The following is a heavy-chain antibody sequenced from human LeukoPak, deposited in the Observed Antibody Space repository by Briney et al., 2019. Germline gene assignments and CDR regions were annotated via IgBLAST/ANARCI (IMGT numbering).Heavy chain of an antibody. D-gene: IGHD3-10*01. Sequence: GGSLRLSCAASGLVFSRSGMHWVRQAPGKGPEWVAFLQYDGNEIYYAESVKGRFTISRDNSKNTLYLQMSSLRSDDTAVYYCVSEERAVKDSWGQGTLVSVSS. V-gene: IGHV3-30*02. J-gene: IGHJ4*02. CDR2: LQYDGNEI. CDR1: GLVFSRSG. CDR3: VSEERAVKDS.